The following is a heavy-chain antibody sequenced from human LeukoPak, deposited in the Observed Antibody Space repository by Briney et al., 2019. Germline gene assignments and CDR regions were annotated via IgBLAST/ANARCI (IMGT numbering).Heavy chain of an antibody. CDR3: ALSSGWYKLDY. CDR2: IYHSGTT. V-gene: IGHV4-59*12. Sequence: SETLSLTCTVSGGSIRRYYWIWTRQPAGKGLECMGEIYHSGTTNYNPSLQSRVTISVDKSKTQFSLTLTSVPAADTAVCYCALSSGWYKLDYWGQGTLVTVSS. J-gene: IGHJ4*02. D-gene: IGHD6-19*01. CDR1: GGSIRRYY.